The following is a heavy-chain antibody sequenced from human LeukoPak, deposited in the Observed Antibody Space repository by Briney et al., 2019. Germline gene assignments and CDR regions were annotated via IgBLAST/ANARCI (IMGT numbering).Heavy chain of an antibody. V-gene: IGHV3-74*01. CDR2: INLDGTGT. Sequence: GGSLTLSCAASVFTFSPYAMSWVRQAPGKGLVGVSGINLDGTGTYYTHSVKGRFTISRDHAKNTMYLQMNSPRAHDTRLYYCACVFGAWGQGFLVTFAS. CDR3: ACVFGA. CDR1: VFTFSPYA. J-gene: IGHJ4*02. D-gene: IGHD3-16*01.